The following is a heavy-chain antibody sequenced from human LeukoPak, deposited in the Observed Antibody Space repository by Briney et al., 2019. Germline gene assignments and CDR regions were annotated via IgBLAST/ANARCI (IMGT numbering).Heavy chain of an antibody. CDR3: ASGSVEATTPCDY. V-gene: IGHV3-30-3*01. Sequence: TGGSLRLSCAVSGFTFSSYWMTWVRQAPGKGLEWVAVISYDGSNKYYADSVKGRFTISRDNSKNTLYLQMNSLRAEDTAVYHCASGSVEATTPCDYWGQGTLVTVSS. J-gene: IGHJ4*02. CDR2: ISYDGSNK. D-gene: IGHD1-26*01. CDR1: GFTFSSYW.